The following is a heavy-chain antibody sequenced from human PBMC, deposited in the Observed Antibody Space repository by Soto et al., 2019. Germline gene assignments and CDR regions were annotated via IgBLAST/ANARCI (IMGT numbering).Heavy chain of an antibody. Sequence: GGSLRLSCAASGFTFSSYAMSWVRQAPGKGLEWVSAISGSGGSTYYADSVKGRFTISRDNSKNTLYLQMNSLRAEDTAVYYCAKDFKGGYYYYGMDVWGQGTTVTVSS. CDR3: AKDFKGGYYYYGMDV. V-gene: IGHV3-23*01. CDR2: ISGSGGST. J-gene: IGHJ6*02. CDR1: GFTFSSYA.